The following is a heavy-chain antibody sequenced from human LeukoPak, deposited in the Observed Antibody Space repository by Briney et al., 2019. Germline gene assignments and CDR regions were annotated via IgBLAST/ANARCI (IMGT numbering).Heavy chain of an antibody. D-gene: IGHD2-2*02. CDR2: IYHSGST. J-gene: IGHJ4*02. CDR3: ARYCSSTSCYTGSLYY. CDR1: GGSISSGGYY. Sequence: PSQTLSLTCTVSGGSISSGGYYWSWIRQPPGKGLEWIGYIYHSGSTYYNPSLKSRVTISVDRSKNQFSLKLSSVTAADTAVYYCARYCSSTSCYTGSLYYWGQGTLVTVSS. V-gene: IGHV4-30-2*01.